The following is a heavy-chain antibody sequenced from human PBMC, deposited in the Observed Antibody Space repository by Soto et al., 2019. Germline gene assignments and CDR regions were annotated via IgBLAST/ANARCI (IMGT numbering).Heavy chain of an antibody. CDR3: AKDLVGFYYYYMDV. D-gene: IGHD2-8*02. CDR1: GFTFSSYG. J-gene: IGHJ6*03. Sequence: QVQLVESGGGVVQPGRSLRLSCAASGFTFSSYGMHWVRQAPGKGLGWVAVISYDGSNKYYADSVKGRFTISRDNSKNTLYLQMNSLRAEDTAVYYWAKDLVGFYYYYMDVWGKGTTVTVSS. V-gene: IGHV3-30*18. CDR2: ISYDGSNK.